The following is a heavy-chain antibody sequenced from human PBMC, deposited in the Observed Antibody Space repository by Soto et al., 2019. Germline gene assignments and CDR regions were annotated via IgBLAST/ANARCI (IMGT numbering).Heavy chain of an antibody. CDR3: ARAVAADSSY. D-gene: IGHD2-2*01. CDR1: GFPLSTYW. Sequence: GGSLRLSCEASGFPLSTYWMSWVRQAPGKGLEWVANINQDGSQIYYVDSVKGRFTISRDNAKNSVYLQMKSLRADDTAVYYCARAVAADSSYWGQGTPVTVSS. V-gene: IGHV3-7*01. CDR2: INQDGSQI. J-gene: IGHJ4*02.